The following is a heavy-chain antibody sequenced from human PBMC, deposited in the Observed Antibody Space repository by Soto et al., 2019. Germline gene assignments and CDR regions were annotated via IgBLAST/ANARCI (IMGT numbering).Heavy chain of an antibody. CDR3: XXXXXXSYYY. CDR2: ISAYNGNT. Sequence: QVQLVQSGAEVKKPGASVKVSCKASXXXFTSYGISWVRQAPGQGLEWMGWISAYNGNTNYAQKLQGRVTMTTDTSTSTAYMELRSLRXXXXXXXXXXXXXXXSYYYWGQGTLVTVSS. CDR1: XXXFTSYG. V-gene: IGHV1-18*01. J-gene: IGHJ4*02. D-gene: IGHD1-26*01.